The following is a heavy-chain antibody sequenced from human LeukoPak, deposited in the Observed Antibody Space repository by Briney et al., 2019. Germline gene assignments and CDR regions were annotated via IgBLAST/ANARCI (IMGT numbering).Heavy chain of an antibody. CDR1: GFTFADYF. CDR3: ATSHGWSPDH. CDR2: ISGDGTTT. Sequence: PGGSLRLSCAASGFTFADYFMHWVRQAPGKGLECISFISGDGTTTYYRDSARGRFTISRDNSKNSLYLQLESLRADDTALYFCATSHGWSPDHWGQGTLVTVSS. J-gene: IGHJ4*02. D-gene: IGHD6-19*01. V-gene: IGHV3-43*02.